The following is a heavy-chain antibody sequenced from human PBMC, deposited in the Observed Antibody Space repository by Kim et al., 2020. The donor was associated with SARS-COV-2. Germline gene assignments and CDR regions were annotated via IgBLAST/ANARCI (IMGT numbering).Heavy chain of an antibody. Sequence: ASVKVSCKASGYSFSMYGVSWVRQATGQGLEWMGWMSPHNGNTKYAQKVQGRVTMTTDTSTTTAYMELRSLRSDDTAVYYCARGVPSAGGPFYFWCQG. D-gene: IGHD2-2*01. V-gene: IGHV1-18*01. J-gene: IGHJ1*01. CDR1: GYSFSMYG. CDR2: MSPHNGNT. CDR3: ARGVPSAGGPFYF.